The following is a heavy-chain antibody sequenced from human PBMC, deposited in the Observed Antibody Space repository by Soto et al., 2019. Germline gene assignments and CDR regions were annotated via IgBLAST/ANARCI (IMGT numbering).Heavy chain of an antibody. V-gene: IGHV4-59*08. CDR1: GGSISGYY. CDR3: AGSPYGDYVTIDY. Sequence: SETLSLTCTVPGGSISGYYWIWMRQPPGKGLEWIGYIYNSGSTNYNPALKSRVTISVDTSKNQFSLKLSSVTAADTAVYYCAGSPYGDYVTIDYWGQGTLVTVSS. CDR2: IYNSGST. D-gene: IGHD4-17*01. J-gene: IGHJ4*02.